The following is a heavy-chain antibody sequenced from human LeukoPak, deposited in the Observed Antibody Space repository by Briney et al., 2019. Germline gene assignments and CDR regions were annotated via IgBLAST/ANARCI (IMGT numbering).Heavy chain of an antibody. D-gene: IGHD5-18*01. CDR2: IYSGGST. CDR1: GFTDSSNY. J-gene: IGHJ6*02. V-gene: IGHV3-53*01. CDR3: ARDTPPASGYSYGPHYYGMDV. Sequence: GGSLRLSCAASGFTDSSNYMSWVRQAPGKGLEWVSVIYSGGSTYYADSVKGRFTISRDNSKNTLYLQINSLRAEDTAVYYCARDTPPASGYSYGPHYYGMDVWGQGTTVTVSS.